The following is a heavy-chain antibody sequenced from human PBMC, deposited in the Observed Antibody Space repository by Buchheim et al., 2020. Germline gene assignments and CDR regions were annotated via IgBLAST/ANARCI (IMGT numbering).Heavy chain of an antibody. CDR1: RLPVGSNY. Sequence: EEQVVESGGGLVQPGGSLRLSCAASRLPVGSNYMSWVRQAPGKGLEWVSLTYSGGPTYYADSVKGRFIVSRDTSKDILYIQMNTLRAEDTAVYYCARGIPAAGTAFGYWGQGTL. V-gene: IGHV3-66*01. CDR3: ARGIPAAGTAFGY. CDR2: TYSGGPT. J-gene: IGHJ4*02. D-gene: IGHD6-13*01.